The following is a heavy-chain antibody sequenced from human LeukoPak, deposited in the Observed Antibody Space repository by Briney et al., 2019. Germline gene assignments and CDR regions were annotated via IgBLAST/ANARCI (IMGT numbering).Heavy chain of an antibody. CDR2: INPNSGGT. CDR3: ARGYCSGDCFTLFDY. Sequence: GASVKVSCRASGYMFTGYYMHWVRQDPGQGREWMGWINPNSGGTNYAQKFQGRVTMTRDTSISTAYMELSSLRSDETAVYYCARGYCSGDCFTLFDYWGQGTLVTVSS. CDR1: GYMFTGYY. J-gene: IGHJ4*02. D-gene: IGHD2-21*02. V-gene: IGHV1-2*02.